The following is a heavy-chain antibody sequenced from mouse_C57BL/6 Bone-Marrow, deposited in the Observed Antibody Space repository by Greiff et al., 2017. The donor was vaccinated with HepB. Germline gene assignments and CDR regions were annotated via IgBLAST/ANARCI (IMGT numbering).Heavy chain of an antibody. J-gene: IGHJ4*01. D-gene: IGHD2-2*01. CDR3: AIDGYYNAMDY. V-gene: IGHV5-4*01. Sequence: EVKLMESGGGLVKPGGSLKLSCAASGFTFSSYAMSWVRQTPEKRLEWVATISDGGSYTYYPDNVKGRFTISRENAKNNLYLQMSHLKSEDTAMYYCAIDGYYNAMDYWGQGTSVTVSS. CDR2: ISDGGSYT. CDR1: GFTFSSYA.